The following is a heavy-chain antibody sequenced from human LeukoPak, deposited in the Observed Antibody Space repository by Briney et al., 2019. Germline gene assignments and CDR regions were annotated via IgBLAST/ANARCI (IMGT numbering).Heavy chain of an antibody. CDR3: ARALAAADSFDY. Sequence: PSETLSLTCAVYGGSFSGYYWSWIRQPPGKGLEWIGEINHSGSTNYNPSLKSRVTISVDSSKNQFSLKLSSVTAADTAVYYCARALAAADSFDYWGQGTLDTVSS. V-gene: IGHV4-34*01. D-gene: IGHD6-13*01. CDR2: INHSGST. J-gene: IGHJ4*02. CDR1: GGSFSGYY.